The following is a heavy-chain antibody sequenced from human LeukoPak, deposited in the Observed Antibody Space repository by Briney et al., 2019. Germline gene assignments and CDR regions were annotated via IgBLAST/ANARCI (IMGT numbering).Heavy chain of an antibody. D-gene: IGHD3-16*01. CDR2: ISYDGSNK. J-gene: IGHJ4*02. CDR3: VRGMGGGVSNFDY. Sequence: GGSLRLSCAASGFTFSSYAMHWVRQAPGKGLEWVAVISYDGSNKYYADSVKGRFTISRDTAKNSLYLQMNSLRAEDTAVYYCVRGMGGGVSNFDYWGQGTLVTVSS. CDR1: GFTFSSYA. V-gene: IGHV3-30*04.